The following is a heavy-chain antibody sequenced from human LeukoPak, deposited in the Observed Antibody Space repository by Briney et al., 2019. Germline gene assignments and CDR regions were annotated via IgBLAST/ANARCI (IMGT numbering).Heavy chain of an antibody. V-gene: IGHV1-69*01. CDR3: ARVITIGQPPYFYYMDV. CDR2: FIPLLGAA. J-gene: IGHJ6*03. CDR1: GGTFSTYA. Sequence: GSSMKLSCKASGGTFSTYAFSWVRQAPGQGLEWMGGFIPLLGAANYAQEFQGRVTITADESTSTAYMQLSSLRSEDTAVYFCARVITIGQPPYFYYMDVWGKGTTVTVSS. D-gene: IGHD3-10*01.